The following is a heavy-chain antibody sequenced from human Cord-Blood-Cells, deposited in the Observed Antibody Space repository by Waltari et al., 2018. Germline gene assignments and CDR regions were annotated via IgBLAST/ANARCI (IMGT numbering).Heavy chain of an antibody. CDR1: GYTFTSYD. CDR2: MKHNSGKT. Sequence: QVQLVQSGAEVKKPGASVKVSCKAAGYTFTSYDINWVRQATGQGLEWSGWMKHNSGKTGDAQKLHGRVTMTRNTSISTAYRELSSLISEDTAVYYCARGRPLYGEIDNWGQGTLFTVSS. D-gene: IGHD4-17*01. J-gene: IGHJ4*02. CDR3: ARGRPLYGEIDN. V-gene: IGHV1-8*01.